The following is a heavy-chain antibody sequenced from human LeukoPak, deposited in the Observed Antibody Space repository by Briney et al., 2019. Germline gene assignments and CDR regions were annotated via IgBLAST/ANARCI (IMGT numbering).Heavy chain of an antibody. D-gene: IGHD2-21*01. J-gene: IGHJ4*02. CDR3: AKAPVTTCSGAYCYPFDY. Sequence: GGSLRLSCAASGFTVSSNYMSWVRQAPGKGLEWVSAISVSGNTYHADSVKGRFTISRDSSKNTLYLQMNRLRAEDAAVYYCAKAPVTTCSGAYCYPFDYWGQGTLVTVSS. CDR2: ISVSGNT. CDR1: GFTVSSNY. V-gene: IGHV3-53*01.